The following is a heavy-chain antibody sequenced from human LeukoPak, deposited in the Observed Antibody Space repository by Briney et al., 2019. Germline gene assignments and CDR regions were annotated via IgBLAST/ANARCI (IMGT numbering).Heavy chain of an antibody. CDR1: GFTLSSSW. CDR3: ARGRGLIWDV. J-gene: IGHJ6*02. Sequence: GGSLRLSCAASGFTLSSSWMHWVRQAPGKGLVWVSRINSDGSGTSYANSVKGRFTVSRDNAKNTLYLQMNSLRAEDTAVYYCARGRGLIWDVWDQGTTVTVSS. V-gene: IGHV3-74*01. D-gene: IGHD3-22*01. CDR2: INSDGSGT.